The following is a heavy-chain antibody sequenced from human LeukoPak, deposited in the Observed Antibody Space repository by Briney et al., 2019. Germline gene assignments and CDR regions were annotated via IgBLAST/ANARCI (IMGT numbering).Heavy chain of an antibody. CDR1: GGSISSYY. V-gene: IGHV4-59*01. CDR3: ARDLAAAGTIDP. Sequence: SETLSLTCTVSGGSISSYYWSWIRQPPGKGLEWIGYIYHSGSTNYNPSLKSRATISEDTSKNQFSLKLSSVTAADTAVYYCARDLAAAGTIDPWGQGTLVTVSS. CDR2: IYHSGST. J-gene: IGHJ5*02. D-gene: IGHD6-13*01.